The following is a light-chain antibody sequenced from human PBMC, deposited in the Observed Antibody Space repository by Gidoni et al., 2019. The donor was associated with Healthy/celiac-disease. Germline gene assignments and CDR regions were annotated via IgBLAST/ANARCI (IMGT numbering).Light chain of an antibody. CDR1: QSISSY. CDR3: QQGYSTPLT. V-gene: IGKV1-39*01. J-gene: IGKJ4*01. Sequence: DIQMTQSPSSLSAAVGDRVTITCRASQSISSYLNWYQQKPGKAPKLLNYAASSLQSGVPSRCSGSGSGTDFTLTISSLQPEDFASYCWQQGYSTPLTFGEGTKLEIK. CDR2: AAS.